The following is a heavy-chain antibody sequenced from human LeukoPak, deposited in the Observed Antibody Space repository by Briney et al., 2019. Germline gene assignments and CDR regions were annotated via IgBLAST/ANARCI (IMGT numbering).Heavy chain of an antibody. Sequence: GGSLRLSCAASGFTFDNYVMHWVRQAPGKDLEWVSLISENGGSTYYADSVKGRFTISRDNSKNSLYLQMNSLRTEDTALYYCAKEGSSWLYYFDSWGQGTLVTVSS. D-gene: IGHD6-13*01. CDR2: ISENGGST. J-gene: IGHJ4*02. V-gene: IGHV3-43*02. CDR1: GFTFDNYV. CDR3: AKEGSSWLYYFDS.